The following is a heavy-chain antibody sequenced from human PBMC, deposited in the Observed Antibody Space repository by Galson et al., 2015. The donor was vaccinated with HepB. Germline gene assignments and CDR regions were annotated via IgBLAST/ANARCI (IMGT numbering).Heavy chain of an antibody. CDR3: ARRIAAAGTHFDY. J-gene: IGHJ4*02. V-gene: IGHV1-18*01. CDR2: ISAYNGNT. D-gene: IGHD6-13*01. CDR1: GYTFTSYG. Sequence: SVKVSCKASGYTFTSYGISWVRQAPGQGLEWMGWISAYNGNTSYAQKLQGRVTMTTDTSTSTAYMELTSLRSDDTAVYYCARRIAAAGTHFDYWGQGTLVTVSS.